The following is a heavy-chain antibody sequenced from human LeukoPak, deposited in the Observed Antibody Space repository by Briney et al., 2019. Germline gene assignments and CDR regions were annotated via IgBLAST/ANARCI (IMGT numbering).Heavy chain of an antibody. D-gene: IGHD3-10*01. V-gene: IGHV3-23*01. CDR3: AGVLLLRGAPGGGFDY. Sequence: GSGGSTYYADSVKGRFTISRDNSKNTLYLQMDSLRAEDTAVYHCAGVLLLRGAPGGGFDYWGQGTLVTVSS. CDR2: GSGGST. J-gene: IGHJ4*02.